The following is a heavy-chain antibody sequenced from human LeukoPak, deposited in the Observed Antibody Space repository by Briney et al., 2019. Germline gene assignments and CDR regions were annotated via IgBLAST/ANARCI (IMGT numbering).Heavy chain of an antibody. CDR1: GFIFSSYG. D-gene: IGHD1-26*01. Sequence: PGGSLRLSCAASGFIFSSYGMHWVRQAPGKGLEWAAFIQYDGSKKYYADSVKGRFTISRDNSKNTLYLQMNSLRAEDTAVYFCAKDSGRPDYWGQGTLVTVSS. J-gene: IGHJ4*02. V-gene: IGHV3-30*02. CDR2: IQYDGSKK. CDR3: AKDSGRPDY.